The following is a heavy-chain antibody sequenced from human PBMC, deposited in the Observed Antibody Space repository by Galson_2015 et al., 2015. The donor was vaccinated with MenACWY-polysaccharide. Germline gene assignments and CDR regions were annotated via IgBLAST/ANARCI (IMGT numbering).Heavy chain of an antibody. CDR1: TVTFRGSG. V-gene: IGHV3-33*01. CDR2: IQYDAVYK. Sequence: SLRLSCAASTVTFRGSGMHWVRQAPGKGLEWVAVIQYDAVYKQYLDSVKGRFSVSRDNSKRTLYLEMNNLRAEDTALYYCARDGSRIVFHAFDTWGQGTMVIVSS. CDR3: ARDGSRIVFHAFDT. D-gene: IGHD3-10*02. J-gene: IGHJ3*02.